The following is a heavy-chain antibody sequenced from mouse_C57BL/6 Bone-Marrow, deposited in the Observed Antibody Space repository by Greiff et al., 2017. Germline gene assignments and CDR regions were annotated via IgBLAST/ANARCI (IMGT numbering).Heavy chain of an antibody. Sequence: VQRVESGPELVKPGASVKISCKASGYAFSSSWMNWVKQRPGKGLEWIGRIYPGDGDTNYNGKFKGKATLTADKSSSTAYMQLSSLTSEDSAVYFCARRGLGRGYYFDYWGQGTTLTVSS. CDR1: GYAFSSSW. J-gene: IGHJ2*01. V-gene: IGHV1-82*01. CDR3: ARRGLGRGYYFDY. D-gene: IGHD2-2*01. CDR2: IYPGDGDT.